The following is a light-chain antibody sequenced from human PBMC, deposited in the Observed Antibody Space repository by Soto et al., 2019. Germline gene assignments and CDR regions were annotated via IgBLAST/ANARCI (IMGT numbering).Light chain of an antibody. CDR3: QQYNNWIT. Sequence: EIVMTQPPATPSVSPGERATPSCRASQSVSSNLAWYQQKPGQAPRLLIYGASTRATGIPARFSGSGSGTEFTLTISSLQSEDFAVYYCQQYNNWITFGQGTRLEIK. J-gene: IGKJ5*01. CDR1: QSVSSN. CDR2: GAS. V-gene: IGKV3-15*01.